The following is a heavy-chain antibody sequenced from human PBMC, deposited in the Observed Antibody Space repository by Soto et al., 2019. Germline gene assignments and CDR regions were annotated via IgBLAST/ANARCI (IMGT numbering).Heavy chain of an antibody. CDR3: ARDLGSGIDYYGTDV. D-gene: IGHD3-10*01. Sequence: GGSLRLSCAASGFTFSSYGMHWVRQAPGKGLEWVAVIWCDGSNKYYADSVKGRFTISRDNSKNTLYLQMNSLRAEDTAVYYCARDLGSGIDYYGTDVWGQGTTVTVSS. CDR1: GFTFSSYG. J-gene: IGHJ6*02. CDR2: IWCDGSNK. V-gene: IGHV3-33*01.